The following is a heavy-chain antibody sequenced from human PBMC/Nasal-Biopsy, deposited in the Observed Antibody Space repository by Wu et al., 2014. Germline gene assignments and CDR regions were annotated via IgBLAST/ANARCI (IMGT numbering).Heavy chain of an antibody. CDR3: ARKSRNSAAFDI. J-gene: IGHJ3*02. V-gene: IGHV2-5*02. Sequence: LVKPTQTLTLTCTFSGFSLSTNGVGVGWIRQPPGRALEWLALIYWDNDRRYSPSLKNRLTITKDTSKNQVVLAMTNMDPLDTATYYCARKSRNSAAFDIWGPKEQWSPSLQ. CDR2: IYWDNDR. D-gene: IGHD2-2*01. CDR1: GFSLSTNGVG.